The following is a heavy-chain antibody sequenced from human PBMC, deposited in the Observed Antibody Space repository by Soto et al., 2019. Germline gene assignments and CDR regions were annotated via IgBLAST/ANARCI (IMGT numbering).Heavy chain of an antibody. V-gene: IGHV1-18*01. Sequence: ASVKVSCKASGYTFTSYGISWVRQAPGQGLEWMGWISAYNGNTNYAQKLQGRVTMTTDTSTSTAYMELRSLRSDDTAVYYCARAMGIAARQDSYYYYGMDVWGQGTTVTVSS. J-gene: IGHJ6*02. CDR2: ISAYNGNT. D-gene: IGHD6-6*01. CDR3: ARAMGIAARQDSYYYYGMDV. CDR1: GYTFTSYG.